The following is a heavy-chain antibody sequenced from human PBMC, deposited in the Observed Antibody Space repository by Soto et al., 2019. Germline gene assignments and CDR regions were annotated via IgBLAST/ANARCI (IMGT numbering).Heavy chain of an antibody. CDR1: GFTFSSYA. V-gene: IGHV3-23*01. J-gene: IGHJ5*02. Sequence: GGSLRLSCAASGFTFSSYAMSWVRQAPGKGLEWVSAISGSGGSTYYADSVKGRFTISRDSSKNTLYLQMNSLRAEDTAVYYCAKDSVSSGYYLNWFDPWGQGTLVTVSS. CDR3: AKDSVSSGYYLNWFDP. CDR2: ISGSGGST. D-gene: IGHD3-22*01.